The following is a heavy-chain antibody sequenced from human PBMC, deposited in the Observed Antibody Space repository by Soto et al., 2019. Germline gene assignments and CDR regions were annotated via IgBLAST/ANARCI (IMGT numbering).Heavy chain of an antibody. V-gene: IGHV1-3*01. CDR3: ARDTGYGTFDF. Sequence: ASVKVSCKASGYTFSSYAMHWVRQAPGQRLEWMGWINAGYGNTKSSQKFQDRVTISRDTSASTAYMELTSLRSEDTAVYHCARDTGYGTFDFWGQGTLVTVSS. D-gene: IGHD3-9*01. CDR1: GYTFSSYA. CDR2: INAGYGNT. J-gene: IGHJ4*02.